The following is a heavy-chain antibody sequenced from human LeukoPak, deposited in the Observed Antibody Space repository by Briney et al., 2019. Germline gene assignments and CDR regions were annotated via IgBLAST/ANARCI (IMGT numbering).Heavy chain of an antibody. Sequence: GGSLRLSCAASGFTFHNYGMHWVRQAPGKGLEWVALIWYDGSNTYYADSVKGRFTISGENSNNTLYLQMNRLRAEDTAVYYCAKDQGIQLWLKYFQHWGQGTLVTVSS. V-gene: IGHV3-33*06. CDR1: GFTFHNYG. CDR2: IWYDGSNT. J-gene: IGHJ1*01. D-gene: IGHD5-18*01. CDR3: AKDQGIQLWLKYFQH.